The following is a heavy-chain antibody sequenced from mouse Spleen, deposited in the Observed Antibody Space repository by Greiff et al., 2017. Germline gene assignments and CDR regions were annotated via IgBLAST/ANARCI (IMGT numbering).Heavy chain of an antibody. J-gene: IGHJ4*01. CDR2: IDPSDSYT. CDR1: GYTFTSYW. Sequence: VQLQQPGAELVKPGASVKLSCKASGYTFTSYWMQWVKQRPGQGLEWIGEIDPSDSYTNYNQKFKGKATLTVDTSSSTAYMQLSSLTSEDSAVYYCAREGGLDYWGQGTSVTVSS. V-gene: IGHV1-50*01. CDR3: AREGGLDY.